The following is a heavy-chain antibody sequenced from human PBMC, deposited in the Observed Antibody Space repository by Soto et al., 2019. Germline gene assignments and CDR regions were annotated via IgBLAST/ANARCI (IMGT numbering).Heavy chain of an antibody. CDR2: IHGCGAIT. V-gene: IGHV3-23*01. CDR1: GLTFSRFA. D-gene: IGHD3-10*01. J-gene: IGHJ2*01. CDR3: AKDKGPGSYTNWCFDV. Sequence: EVQVLQSGGGLVQPGGSLRLSCAASGLTFSRFAMSWVRQAPGKGLEWVATIHGCGAITNYADSVRGRFTISRDNSKDTMYLQLNTLRVEDTAVYYCAKDKGPGSYTNWCFDVWGRGTLVTVSS.